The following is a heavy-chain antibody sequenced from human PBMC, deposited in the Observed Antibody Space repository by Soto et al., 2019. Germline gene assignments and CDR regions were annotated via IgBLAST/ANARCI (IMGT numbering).Heavy chain of an antibody. J-gene: IGHJ3*01. CDR2: ITNGGSDK. CDR3: ARDMALGIDVFDV. Sequence: QVQLVESGGGLVKPGGSMRLSCAASGFTFTNHYMSWIRLAPGEGLQWVASITNGGSDKHYADSVKGRFTISRDNAKNLVSLQMISLRVEDTGVYYCARDMALGIDVFDVWGQGTLVTVSS. V-gene: IGHV3-11*01. CDR1: GFTFTNHY. D-gene: IGHD6-13*01.